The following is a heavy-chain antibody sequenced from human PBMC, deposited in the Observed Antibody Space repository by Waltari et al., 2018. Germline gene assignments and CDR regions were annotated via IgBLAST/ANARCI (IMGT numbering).Heavy chain of an antibody. CDR3: ARDRGYQDY. CDR2: IYSSGRT. Sequence: QVQLQESGPGLVKPSETLSLTCTVSGGSISSYYWGWIRQPPGKGLEWVGYIYSSGRTNYHPPLKSRVIISVDTSKNQCSRKVRSMTAADTAVYYCARDRGYQDYWGQGTLVTVSS. V-gene: IGHV4-59*01. D-gene: IGHD3-10*01. CDR1: GGSISSYY. J-gene: IGHJ4*02.